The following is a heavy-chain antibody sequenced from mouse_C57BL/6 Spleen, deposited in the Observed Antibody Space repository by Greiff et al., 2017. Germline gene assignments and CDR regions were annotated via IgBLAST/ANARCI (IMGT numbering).Heavy chain of an antibody. D-gene: IGHD1-1*01. CDR2: IRNKANNHAT. Sequence: EVMLVESGGGLMQPGGSMKLSCAASGFTFSDAWMDWVRQSPEKGLEWVAEIRNKANNHATYYAESVKGRFTISRDDSKSSVYLQMNSLRAEDTGIYYCTSFYYYGSSLYWYFDVWGTGTTVTVSS. CDR1: GFTFSDAW. V-gene: IGHV6-6*01. CDR3: TSFYYYGSSLYWYFDV. J-gene: IGHJ1*03.